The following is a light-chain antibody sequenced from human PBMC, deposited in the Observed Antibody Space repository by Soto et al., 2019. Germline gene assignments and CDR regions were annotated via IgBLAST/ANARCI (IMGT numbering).Light chain of an antibody. V-gene: IGKV1-33*01. CDR1: QDITNF. CDR3: QQYDNVPIT. CDR2: DAS. Sequence: DIQMTHSPYSLSASVGDRVTITCQASQDITNFLNWYQQKPGKAPKLLISDASNLETGVTSRFSVSGSGTDFTLTIGSMQPEAFAPYYGQQYDNVPITFGRGTRLEIK. J-gene: IGKJ5*01.